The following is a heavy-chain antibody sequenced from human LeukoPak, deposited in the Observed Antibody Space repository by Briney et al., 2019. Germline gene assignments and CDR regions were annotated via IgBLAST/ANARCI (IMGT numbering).Heavy chain of an antibody. V-gene: IGHV3-48*04. Sequence: QPGGSLRLSCAASGFTFSSYSTNWVRQAPGKGLEWVSYISSSSSTIYYADSVKGRFTISRDNAKNSLYLQMNSLRAEDTAVYYCAKAMVRGVIVGRFDYWGQGTLVTVSS. CDR1: GFTFSSYS. CDR2: ISSSSSTI. D-gene: IGHD3-10*01. CDR3: AKAMVRGVIVGRFDY. J-gene: IGHJ4*02.